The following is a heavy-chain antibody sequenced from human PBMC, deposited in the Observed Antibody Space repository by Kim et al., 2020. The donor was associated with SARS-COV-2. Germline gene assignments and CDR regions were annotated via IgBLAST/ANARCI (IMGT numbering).Heavy chain of an antibody. CDR3: ARPRQQLVRGLGWFDP. V-gene: IGHV4-39*01. D-gene: IGHD6-13*01. Sequence: SETLSLTCTVSGGSISSSSYYWGWIRQPPGKGLEWIGSIYYSGSTYYNPSLKSRVTISVDTSKNQFSLKLSSVTAADTAVYCCARPRQQLVRGLGWFDPWGQGTLVTVSS. CDR2: IYYSGST. J-gene: IGHJ5*02. CDR1: GGSISSSSYY.